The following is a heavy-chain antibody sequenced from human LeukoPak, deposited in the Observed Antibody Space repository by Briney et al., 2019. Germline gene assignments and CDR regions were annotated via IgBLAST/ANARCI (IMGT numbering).Heavy chain of an antibody. CDR2: INPSGGST. CDR3: ARVPDYGGNGDGAFGI. J-gene: IGHJ3*02. D-gene: IGHD4-23*01. Sequence: ASVKVSCKASGYTFTSYYMHWVRQAPGQGLEWMGVINPSGGSTSYAQKFQGRVTMTRDTSTGTVYMELSSLRSDDTAVYYCARVPDYGGNGDGAFGIWGQGTMVTVSS. V-gene: IGHV1-46*01. CDR1: GYTFTSYY.